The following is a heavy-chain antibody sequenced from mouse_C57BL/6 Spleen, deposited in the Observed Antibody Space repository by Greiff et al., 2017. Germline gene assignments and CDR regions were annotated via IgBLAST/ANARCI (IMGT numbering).Heavy chain of an antibody. D-gene: IGHD2-4*01. V-gene: IGHV1-20*01. CDR2: INPYNGDT. J-gene: IGHJ3*01. Sequence: EVKLVESGPELVKPGDSVKISCKASGYSFTGYFMNWVMQSHGKSLEWIGRINPYNGDTFYNQKFKGKATLTVDKSSSTAHMELRSLTSEDSAVYYCAKERNYDYDGRVWFAYWGQGTLVTVSA. CDR1: GYSFTGYF. CDR3: AKERNYDYDGRVWFAY.